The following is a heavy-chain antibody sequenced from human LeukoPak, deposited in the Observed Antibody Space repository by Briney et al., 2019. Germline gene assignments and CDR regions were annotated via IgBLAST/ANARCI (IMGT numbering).Heavy chain of an antibody. CDR1: GITLSNYG. CDR3: AKRGVVIRVILVGFHKEAYYFDS. V-gene: IGHV3-23*01. Sequence: GGSLRLSCAVSGITLSNYGMSWVRQAPGKGLEWVAGISDRGGRTNYAGSVKGRFTISRDNPKNTLYLQMNSLRAEDTAVYFCAKRGVVIRVILVGFHKEAYYFDSWGQGALVTVSS. J-gene: IGHJ4*02. CDR2: ISDRGGRT. D-gene: IGHD3-22*01.